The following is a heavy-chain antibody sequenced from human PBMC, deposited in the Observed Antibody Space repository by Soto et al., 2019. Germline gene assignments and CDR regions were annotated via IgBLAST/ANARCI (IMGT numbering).Heavy chain of an antibody. CDR3: VRGYSSSWSLVYYYYGMDV. D-gene: IGHD6-13*01. Sequence: GGSLRLSCSASGFTFSSYAMHWVRQAPGKGLEYVSAISSNGGSTYYADSVKGRLTNSRDNSKNTLYLQMSSLRAEDTAVYYCVRGYSSSWSLVYYYYGMDVWGQGTTVTVSS. CDR1: GFTFSSYA. CDR2: ISSNGGST. J-gene: IGHJ6*02. V-gene: IGHV3-64D*08.